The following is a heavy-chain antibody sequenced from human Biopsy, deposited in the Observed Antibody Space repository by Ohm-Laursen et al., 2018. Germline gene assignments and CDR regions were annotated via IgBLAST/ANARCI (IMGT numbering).Heavy chain of an antibody. CDR3: ARGLPRIAPMVRGRRTWFDP. J-gene: IGHJ5*02. V-gene: IGHV4-34*01. CDR1: GGSFSGYY. CDR2: INHSGST. D-gene: IGHD3-10*01. Sequence: GTLSLTCAVYGGSFSGYYWSWIRQTPGKGLEWIGEINHSGSTNYKPSLDSRVPISADTSKNQFSLNLYSVTAADTAVYFCARGLPRIAPMVRGRRTWFDPWGQGTLVTVSS.